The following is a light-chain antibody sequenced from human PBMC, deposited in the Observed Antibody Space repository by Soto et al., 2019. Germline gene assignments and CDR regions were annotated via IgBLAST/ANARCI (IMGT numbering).Light chain of an antibody. Sequence: EIVLTQSPATLSLSPGERATLSCRASQSVSSYLAWYQQKPGQAPRLLIYDASKRATGIPGRFSGSGSGADFTLTSSSLEPEDFAVYFCQQRSSWPPGYTFCQGTKRESK. CDR2: DAS. V-gene: IGKV3-11*01. CDR1: QSVSSY. J-gene: IGKJ2*01. CDR3: QQRSSWPPGYT.